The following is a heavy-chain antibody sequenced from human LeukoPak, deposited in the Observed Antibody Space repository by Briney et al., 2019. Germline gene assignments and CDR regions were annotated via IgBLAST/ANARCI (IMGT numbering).Heavy chain of an antibody. CDR2: IYYSGST. V-gene: IGHV4-59*01. Sequence: SETLFLTCTVSGGSISSYYWSWIRQPPGKGLEWIGYIYYSGSTNYNASLTNRVTISVDTSKNQFSLKLSSVTAADTAVYYCAREVGYCSGGSCCSYFDYWGQGTLVTVSS. CDR1: GGSISSYY. J-gene: IGHJ4*02. D-gene: IGHD2-15*01. CDR3: AREVGYCSGGSCCSYFDY.